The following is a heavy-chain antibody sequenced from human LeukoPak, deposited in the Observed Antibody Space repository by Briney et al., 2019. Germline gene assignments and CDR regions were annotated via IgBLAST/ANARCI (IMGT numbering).Heavy chain of an antibody. CDR3: ARGYSSSWYLNWFDP. CDR1: GYSISSSYY. D-gene: IGHD6-13*01. J-gene: IGHJ5*02. V-gene: IGHV4-38-2*02. Sequence: PSETLSLTCTVSGYSISSSYYWGWLRQRPGKGLEWIGSIYHSGSTYYNPSLKSQVTISVDTSKNQFSLKLTSVTAADTAVYYCARGYSSSWYLNWFDPWGQGTLVTVSS. CDR2: IYHSGST.